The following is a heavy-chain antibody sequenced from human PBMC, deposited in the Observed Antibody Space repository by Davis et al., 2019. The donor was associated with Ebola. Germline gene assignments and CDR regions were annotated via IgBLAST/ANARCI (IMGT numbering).Heavy chain of an antibody. Sequence: PGGSLRLSCAASGFTLSTYEINWVRQAPGKGLEWVSYISSSGSNVYYADSVRGRFTISRDNARNSLFLHMNSLRAEDTAVYYCARGGAKRFDSWGQGTLVTVSS. D-gene: IGHD3-16*01. J-gene: IGHJ4*02. CDR3: ARGGAKRFDS. CDR2: ISSSGSNV. V-gene: IGHV3-48*03. CDR1: GFTLSTYE.